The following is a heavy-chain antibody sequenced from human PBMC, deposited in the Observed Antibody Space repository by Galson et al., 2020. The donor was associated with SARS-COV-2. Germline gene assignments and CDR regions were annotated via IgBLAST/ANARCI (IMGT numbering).Heavy chain of an antibody. CDR1: GGSISSGAYS. CDR2: IYYSGST. V-gene: IGHV4-30-4*07. J-gene: IGHJ4*02. Sequence: SETLSLTCAVSGGSISSGAYSWIWIRQPPGKGLESIGYIYYSGSTYSNPSLKSRVTISVDTSKNQFSLKLSSVTAADTAVYYCARLQLRNYFDYWGQGTLVTVSS. CDR3: ARLQLRNYFDY.